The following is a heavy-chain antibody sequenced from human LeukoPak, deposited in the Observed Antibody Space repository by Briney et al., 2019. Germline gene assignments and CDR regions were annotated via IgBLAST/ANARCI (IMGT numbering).Heavy chain of an antibody. Sequence: SETLSLTCTVSGGSISGYYWSWIRQPPGKGPEWIGYIYTSGSTNYNPSLKSRVTISVDTSKNQFSLKLSSVTAADTAVYYCARREPLGYYYMDVWGKGTTVTVSS. CDR2: IYTSGST. CDR1: GGSISGYY. D-gene: IGHD1-26*01. J-gene: IGHJ6*03. CDR3: ARREPLGYYYMDV. V-gene: IGHV4-4*09.